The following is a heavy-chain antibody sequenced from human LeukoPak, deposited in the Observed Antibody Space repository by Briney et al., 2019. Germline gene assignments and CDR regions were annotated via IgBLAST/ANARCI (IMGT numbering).Heavy chain of an antibody. CDR1: GFTFSSSG. J-gene: IGHJ4*02. CDR3: ARDGEYCSSTSCSYLFDY. Sequence: PGGSLRLSCAASGFTFSSSGMHWVRQAPGKGLEWVAVIWYDGSNKYYADSVKGRFTISRDNSKNTLYLQMNSLRAEDTAVYYCARDGEYCSSTSCSYLFDYWGQGTLVTVSS. CDR2: IWYDGSNK. D-gene: IGHD2-2*01. V-gene: IGHV3-33*01.